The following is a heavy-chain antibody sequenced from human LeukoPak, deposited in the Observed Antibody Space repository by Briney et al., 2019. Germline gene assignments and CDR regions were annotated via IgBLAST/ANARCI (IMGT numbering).Heavy chain of an antibody. D-gene: IGHD2-15*01. V-gene: IGHV3-23*01. CDR2: ISGSGGST. CDR3: AKDRGGSSDY. J-gene: IGHJ4*02. Sequence: PGGSLRLSCAASGFTFTTYWMSWVRQAPGKGLEWVSAISGSGGSTYYADSVKGRFTISRGNSKNTLYLQMNSLRAEDTAVYYCAKDRGGSSDYWGQGTLVTVSS. CDR1: GFTFTTYW.